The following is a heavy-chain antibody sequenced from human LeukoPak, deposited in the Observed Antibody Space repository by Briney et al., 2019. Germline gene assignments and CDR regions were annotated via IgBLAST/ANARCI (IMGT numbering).Heavy chain of an antibody. J-gene: IGHJ5*02. CDR2: IYPGDSDT. CDR1: GYSFTSYW. Sequence: GESLKISCKGSGYSFTSYWIGWVRQMPGKGLEWMGIIYPGDSDTRYSPSFQGQVTISADKSISTAYLQWSSLKASDTAMYYCARREGYYDSSGYYYWFDPWGQGTLVTVSS. CDR3: ARREGYYDSSGYYYWFDP. D-gene: IGHD3-22*01. V-gene: IGHV5-51*01.